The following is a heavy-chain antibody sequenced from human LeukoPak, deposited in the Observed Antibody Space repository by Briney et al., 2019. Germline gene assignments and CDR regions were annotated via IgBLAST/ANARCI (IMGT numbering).Heavy chain of an antibody. D-gene: IGHD7-27*01. CDR2: IYSDGST. CDR3: AKDREGNWGSPHYFDF. V-gene: IGHV3-23*03. Sequence: GGSLRLSCAASGFTFSSYAMSWVRQAPGKGLEWVSGIYSDGSTSYADPVKGRSTLSRDNAKNSLFLLMNTLTAEDTAVYYCAKDREGNWGSPHYFDFWGQGIQVTVSA. CDR1: GFTFSSYA. J-gene: IGHJ4*02.